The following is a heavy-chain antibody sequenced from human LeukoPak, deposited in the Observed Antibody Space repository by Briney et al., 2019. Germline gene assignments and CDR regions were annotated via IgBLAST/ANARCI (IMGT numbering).Heavy chain of an antibody. J-gene: IGHJ3*02. CDR2: IYYSGST. CDR1: GGSISSYY. Sequence: SETLSLTCTVSGGSISSYYWSWIRQPPGKGLECIYYSGSTSYNPSLRSRVTISVDTSKNQFSLKLYSVTAADTAVYYCARAGTLQSNPSAFDIWGQGTMVTVSS. CDR3: ARAGTLQSNPSAFDI. V-gene: IGHV4-59*01. D-gene: IGHD5-24*01.